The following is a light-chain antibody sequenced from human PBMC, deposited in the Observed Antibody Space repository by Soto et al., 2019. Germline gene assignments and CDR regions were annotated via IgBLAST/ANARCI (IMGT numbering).Light chain of an antibody. CDR1: QGISKW. J-gene: IGKJ1*01. Sequence: DIQMTQSPSTLSASVGDRVTITCRARQGISKWLAWYQQKPGKAPKLLIYGASSLESGVPSRFSGSGSGTELTLTISSLQPDDFATYFCQQYNSYDMWSFGQGTKVDLK. V-gene: IGKV1-5*01. CDR3: QQYNSYDMWS. CDR2: GAS.